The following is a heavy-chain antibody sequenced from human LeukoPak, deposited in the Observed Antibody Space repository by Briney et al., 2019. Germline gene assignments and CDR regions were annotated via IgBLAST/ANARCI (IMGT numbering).Heavy chain of an antibody. CDR2: ICSSSSYI. Sequence: GGSLRLSCAASIFTFRKYSMNGVRQATGKGREWVSFICSSSSYIYYADSVKGRFTMSRDNAKNSLYLQMNSLRVEDAAVYYCAIVPDNYDILTGYDTPLGWGQGTLVTVSS. J-gene: IGHJ4*02. D-gene: IGHD3-9*01. V-gene: IGHV3-21*06. CDR1: IFTFRKYS. CDR3: AIVPDNYDILTGYDTPLG.